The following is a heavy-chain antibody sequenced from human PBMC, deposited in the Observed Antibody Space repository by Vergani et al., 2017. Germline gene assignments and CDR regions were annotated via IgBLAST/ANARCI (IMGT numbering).Heavy chain of an antibody. J-gene: IGHJ4*02. CDR2: SNQSGST. V-gene: IGHV4-34*01. CDR1: GGSFSGYY. Sequence: QVQLQQWGAGLLKPSETLSLTCAVYGGSFSGYYWSWIRQPPGKGLGWIGESNQSGSTNYNPSLKSRVTISVDTSKNQFSLKLSSVTAADTAVYYCASLYDFWSGYYRYWGQGTLVTVSS. CDR3: ASLYDFWSGYYRY. D-gene: IGHD3-3*01.